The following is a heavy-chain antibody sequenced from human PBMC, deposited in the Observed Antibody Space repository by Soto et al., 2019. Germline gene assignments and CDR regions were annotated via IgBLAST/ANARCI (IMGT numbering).Heavy chain of an antibody. J-gene: IGHJ3*02. CDR2: ISTTSSYI. CDR3: AREGDDYGDYKRAFDI. Sequence: EVQLVESGGGLVKPGGSLRLSCEASGFTFRSYSMNWVRQAPGKGLEWVSSISTTSSYIYYGDSEKGRFTISRDNAKNSLFLQMNSLRAEDTAIYYCAREGDDYGDYKRAFDIWGQGTTVTVSS. D-gene: IGHD4-17*01. CDR1: GFTFRSYS. V-gene: IGHV3-21*01.